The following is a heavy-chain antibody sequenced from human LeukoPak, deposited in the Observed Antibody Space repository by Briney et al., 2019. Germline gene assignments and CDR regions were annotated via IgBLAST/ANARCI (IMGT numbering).Heavy chain of an antibody. CDR3: ARVTNNNYYPRDDY. CDR1: GFTFSTYP. Sequence: GGSLRLSCAASGFTFSTYPMHWVRQAPGKGLEWVAVISYDATNKYYAASVKGRFTMSRDNSKNTLYLQMNSLRADDTAVYYCARVTNNNYYPRDDYWGQGTLVTVSS. D-gene: IGHD1-1*01. J-gene: IGHJ4*02. CDR2: ISYDATNK. V-gene: IGHV3-30-3*01.